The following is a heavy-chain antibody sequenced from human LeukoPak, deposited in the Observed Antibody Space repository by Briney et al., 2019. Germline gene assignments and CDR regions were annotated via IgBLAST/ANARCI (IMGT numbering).Heavy chain of an antibody. CDR1: GFTFDDYA. V-gene: IGHV3-9*01. CDR3: AKDIGPYYYYGMDV. J-gene: IGHJ6*02. CDR2: ISWNSGSI. Sequence: GRSLRLSCAASGFTFDDYAMHWGRQAPGEGLEWGSGISWNSGSIVYAESVKGRFTISRDNAKHSLYLQMNSLRAEDTALYYCAKDIGPYYYYGMDVWGQGTTVTVSS.